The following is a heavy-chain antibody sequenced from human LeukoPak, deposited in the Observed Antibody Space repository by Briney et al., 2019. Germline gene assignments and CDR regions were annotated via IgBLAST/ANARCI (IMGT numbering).Heavy chain of an antibody. CDR1: GYSISSGYY. Sequence: SETLSLTCTVSGYSISSGYYWGWIRQPPGKGLERIGSIYHSGSTYYNPSLKSRVTISVDTAKNQFSLKLSSVTAADTAVYYCARGALHNWFDPWGQGALVTVSS. CDR2: IYHSGST. V-gene: IGHV4-38-2*02. CDR3: ARGALHNWFDP. J-gene: IGHJ5*02.